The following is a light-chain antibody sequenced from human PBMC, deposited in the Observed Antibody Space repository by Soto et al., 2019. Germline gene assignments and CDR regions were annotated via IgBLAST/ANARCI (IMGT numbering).Light chain of an antibody. V-gene: IGKV3-15*01. CDR2: GAF. CDR1: QSVSSN. Sequence: EIVMTQSPATLSVSPGERATLSCRASQSVSSNLAWYQQKPGQAPRLLIYGAFTRATGIPARFSGSGSGTEFTLTINSLQSEDFAVYYCQQYNNWPPWRFGQGTKVDIK. CDR3: QQYNNWPPWR. J-gene: IGKJ1*01.